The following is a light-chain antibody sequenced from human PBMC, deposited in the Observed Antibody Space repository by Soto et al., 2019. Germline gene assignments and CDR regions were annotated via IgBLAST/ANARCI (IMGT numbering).Light chain of an antibody. CDR1: QSVSNN. J-gene: IGKJ1*01. CDR3: RQRHSWPRT. V-gene: IGKV3-15*01. CDR2: RAS. Sequence: EIVLTQSPATLSVSPGERATLSCRASQSVSNNLSWYQQKPGQAPRLLLFRASSRATGFTARLSGSGSAAAFTLTISDVQPHDFSLEYCRQRHSWPRTFGQGTKVDIK.